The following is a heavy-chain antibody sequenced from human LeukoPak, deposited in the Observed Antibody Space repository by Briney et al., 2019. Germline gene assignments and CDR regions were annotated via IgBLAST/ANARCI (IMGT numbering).Heavy chain of an antibody. V-gene: IGHV4-59*01. CDR3: ARGDGYNYPDGFDI. CDR2: IYYGGST. D-gene: IGHD5-24*01. CDR1: GGSISSYY. J-gene: IGHJ3*02. Sequence: SETLSLTCTVSGGSISSYYWSWIRHPPGKGLEWIGYIYYGGSTNYNASVKSRVTISVDTSKNQFSLKLSSVTAADTAVYYCARGDGYNYPDGFDIWGQGTMVTVSS.